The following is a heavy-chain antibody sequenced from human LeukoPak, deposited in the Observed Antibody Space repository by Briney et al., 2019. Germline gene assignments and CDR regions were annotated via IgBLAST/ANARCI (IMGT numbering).Heavy chain of an antibody. CDR3: ARGGIAVAGPYY. CDR1: GFTFSSYS. Sequence: GGSLRLSCAAFGFTFSSYSMNWVRQAPGKGLEWVSSISSSSSYIYYADSVKGRFTISRDNAKNSLYLQMNSLRAEDTAVYYCARGGIAVAGPYYWGQGTLVTVSS. CDR2: ISSSSSYI. V-gene: IGHV3-21*01. J-gene: IGHJ4*02. D-gene: IGHD6-19*01.